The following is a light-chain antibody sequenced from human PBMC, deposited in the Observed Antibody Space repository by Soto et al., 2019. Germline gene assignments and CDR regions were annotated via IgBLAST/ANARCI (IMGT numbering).Light chain of an antibody. V-gene: IGKV3D-15*01. Sequence: EIVMTQSPATLSVSPGERATLSCRASQSVSSNLAWYQQKPGQAPRLLIYGASIRATGIPARFSGSGSGTEFTLTISSLQSEDFAVYCCQQDLRGITFGQGTRLEIK. CDR1: QSVSSN. CDR2: GAS. J-gene: IGKJ5*01. CDR3: QQDLRGIT.